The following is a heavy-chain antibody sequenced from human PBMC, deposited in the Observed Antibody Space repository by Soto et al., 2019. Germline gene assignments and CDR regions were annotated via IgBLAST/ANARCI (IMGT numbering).Heavy chain of an antibody. V-gene: IGHV1-18*01. CDR2: ISAYNGNT. CDR1: GYTFTSYG. Sequence: ASVKVSCKASGYTFTSYGISWVRQAPGQGLEWMGWISAYNGNTNYAQKLQGRVTMTTDTSTSTAYMEPRSLRSDDTAVYYCARVPVRDILTGYWETGYYYYMDVWGKGTTVTVSS. CDR3: ARVPVRDILTGYWETGYYYYMDV. J-gene: IGHJ6*03. D-gene: IGHD3-9*01.